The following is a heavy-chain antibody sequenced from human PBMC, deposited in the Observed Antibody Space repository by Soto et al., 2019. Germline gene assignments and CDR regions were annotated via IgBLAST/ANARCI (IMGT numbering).Heavy chain of an antibody. CDR3: AKDLGSGKPYYYYAMDV. V-gene: IGHV3-30*18. CDR2: ISYDGSNK. Sequence: QGQLVESGGGVVQPGTSLRLSCEASGFIFSRYGMHWIRQAPGKGLEWLAVISYDGSNKYYAESVKGRFNISRDKSENTLYLQMNSLRAEDTAVYYCAKDLGSGKPYYYYAMDVWGQGTTVTVSS. D-gene: IGHD3-10*01. J-gene: IGHJ6*02. CDR1: GFIFSRYG.